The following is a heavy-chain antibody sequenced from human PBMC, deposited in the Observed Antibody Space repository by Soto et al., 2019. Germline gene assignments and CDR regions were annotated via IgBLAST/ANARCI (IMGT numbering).Heavy chain of an antibody. D-gene: IGHD3-3*01. CDR1: GFTFDSYA. CDR2: NSGNGAGT. J-gene: IGHJ3*01. V-gene: IGHV3-23*01. Sequence: EVKLLESGGGLAQPGGSLRLSCVGSGFTFDSYAISWVRQAPGKGLQWISANSGNGAGTDYAHSVKGRFTISRDNSKNTVHLQMNSLRAEDTALYYCAKDTVGGYSFWSGYYSDGLDVWGQGTMVTVSS. CDR3: AKDTVGGYSFWSGYYSDGLDV.